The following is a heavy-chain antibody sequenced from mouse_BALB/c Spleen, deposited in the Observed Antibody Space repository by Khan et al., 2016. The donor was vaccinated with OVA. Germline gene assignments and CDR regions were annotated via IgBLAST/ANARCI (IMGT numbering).Heavy chain of an antibody. Sequence: EVQLQQSGPELVKPGASMKISCKASGYSFTDYTMNWVKQSHGKNLEWIGLINPYNGGTSYNQKFKGKATLTVDKSSSTAYMDLLSLTSEDSAVFYCGRGNYYSSNSWFAYWGQGTLVTVSA. CDR1: GYSFTDYT. J-gene: IGHJ3*01. CDR2: INPYNGGT. CDR3: GRGNYYSSNSWFAY. V-gene: IGHV1-26*01. D-gene: IGHD1-1*01.